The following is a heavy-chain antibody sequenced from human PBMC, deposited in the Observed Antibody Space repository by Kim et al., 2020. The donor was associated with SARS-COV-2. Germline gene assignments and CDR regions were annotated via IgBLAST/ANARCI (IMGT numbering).Heavy chain of an antibody. CDR3: SQVQDTFDI. J-gene: IGHJ3*02. CDR2: IYYSGTT. CDR1: GGSISSRSYH. Sequence: SETLSLTCTVSGGSISSRSYHWGWVRQPPGKGLECIGGIYYSGTTYYDPSLKSRVTISADTSKNQFSLTLSSVTAADTAVYYCSQVQDTFDIWGQGTLVTVSS. V-gene: IGHV4-39*01.